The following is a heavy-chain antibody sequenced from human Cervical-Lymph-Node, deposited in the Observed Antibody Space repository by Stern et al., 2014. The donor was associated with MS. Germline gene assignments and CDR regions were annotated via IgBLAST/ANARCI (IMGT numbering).Heavy chain of an antibody. Sequence: VQLVQSGAEVKKPGASVNVSCKASGYTFTSYYMHWVRQAPGQGLEWMGIINPGGDSTSYAQKFQGRVSMTRDTSTSTVYMELSSLRSEDTAVYYCARLGRATVTNADYWGQGTLVTVSS. V-gene: IGHV1-46*01. D-gene: IGHD4-17*01. J-gene: IGHJ4*02. CDR1: GYTFTSYY. CDR2: INPGGDST. CDR3: ARLGRATVTNADY.